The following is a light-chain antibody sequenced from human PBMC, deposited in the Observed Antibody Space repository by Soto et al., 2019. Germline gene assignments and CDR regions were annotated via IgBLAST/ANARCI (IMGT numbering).Light chain of an antibody. V-gene: IGKV3-20*01. CDR2: GAS. CDR1: HSVSSSY. Sequence: EIVLTQSPGTLSLSPGERSTVSCSASHSVSSSYLAWYQQKPGQAPRLLIYGASSRATGIPDRFSGSGSGTDFTLTISRLEPEDFAVYYCQQYGSSPRTFGQGTKVDIK. J-gene: IGKJ1*01. CDR3: QQYGSSPRT.